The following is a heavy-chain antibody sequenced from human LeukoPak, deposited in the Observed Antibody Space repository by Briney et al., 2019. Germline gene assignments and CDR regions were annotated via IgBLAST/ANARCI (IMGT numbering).Heavy chain of an antibody. CDR3: ARGNYYGSGSYYWAEYFQH. CDR2: IYTSGST. V-gene: IGHV4-4*07. D-gene: IGHD3-10*01. CDR1: GGSISSYY. J-gene: IGHJ1*01. Sequence: PSETLSLTCTVSGGSISSYYWSWIRQPAGKGLEWIGRIYTSGSTNYNPSLKSRVTMSVDTSKNQFSLKLSSVTAADTAVYYCARGNYYGSGSYYWAEYFQHWGQGTLVTVSS.